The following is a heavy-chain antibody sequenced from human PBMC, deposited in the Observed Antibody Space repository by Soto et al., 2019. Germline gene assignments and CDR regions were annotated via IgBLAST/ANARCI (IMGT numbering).Heavy chain of an antibody. J-gene: IGHJ4*02. Sequence: GGLRLSCAASGFTFSSYWMSWVRQAPGKGLEWVANIKQDGSEKYYVDSVKGRFTISRDNAKNSLYLQMNSLRAEDTAVYYCARVSPYYDILTGYYLGSGFDYWGQGTLVTVSS. D-gene: IGHD3-9*01. CDR3: ARVSPYYDILTGYYLGSGFDY. V-gene: IGHV3-7*01. CDR2: IKQDGSEK. CDR1: GFTFSSYW.